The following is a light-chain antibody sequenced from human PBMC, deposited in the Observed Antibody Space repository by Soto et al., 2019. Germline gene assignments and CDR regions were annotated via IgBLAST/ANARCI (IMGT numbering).Light chain of an antibody. CDR2: ATS. V-gene: IGKV3-15*01. J-gene: IGKJ1*01. CDR1: QSVFSS. CDR3: QHYNNWPPWT. Sequence: EIVMTQSPGTLSVSPGERATLSCRASQSVFSSLAWYQQKPGQAPRLLIYATSTRATGVPARFSGSGSGTEFTLTISTLQSEDFAIYYCQHYNNWPPWTFGQGTKVDIK.